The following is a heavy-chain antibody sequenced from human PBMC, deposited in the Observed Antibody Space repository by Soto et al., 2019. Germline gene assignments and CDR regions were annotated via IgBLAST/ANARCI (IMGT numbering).Heavy chain of an antibody. V-gene: IGHV3-23*01. J-gene: IGHJ4*02. CDR3: AKDIVVVVAAGIDY. Sequence: GGSLRLSCAASGFTFSSYAMSWVRQAPGKGLEWVSAISGSGGSTYYADSVKGRFTISRDNSKNTLYLQMNSLRAEDTAVYYCAKDIVVVVAAGIDYWGQGTLVTVSS. CDR2: ISGSGGST. CDR1: GFTFSSYA. D-gene: IGHD2-15*01.